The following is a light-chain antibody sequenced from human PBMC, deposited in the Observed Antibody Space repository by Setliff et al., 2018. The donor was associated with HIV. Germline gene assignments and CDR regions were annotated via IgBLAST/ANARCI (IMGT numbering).Light chain of an antibody. CDR2: DVS. J-gene: IGLJ2*01. V-gene: IGLV2-11*01. CDR1: SSDVGGYNY. Sequence: QSALTQPRSVSGSPGQSVTMSCTGTSSDVGGYNYVSWYQQHPGKAPKLMIYDVSKRPSGVPDRFSGSKSGNTAFLTISGLQGGDEADYYCCSYAGSYTVLFGGGTKVTV. CDR3: CSYAGSYTVL.